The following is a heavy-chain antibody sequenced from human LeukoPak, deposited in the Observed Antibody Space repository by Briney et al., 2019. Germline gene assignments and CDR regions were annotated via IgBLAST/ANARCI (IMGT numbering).Heavy chain of an antibody. Sequence: GGSLRLSCAGSGFTFSDFWMTWVRQTPGKGLEWVANIKEDGTEKNLVDSVKGRFTISRDNSKNTLYLQMNSLRAEDTAVYYCARGGYSSGRSPRRIYYFDYWGQGTLVTVSS. J-gene: IGHJ4*02. D-gene: IGHD6-19*01. CDR1: GFTFSDFW. CDR3: ARGGYSSGRSPRRIYYFDY. V-gene: IGHV3-7*03. CDR2: IKEDGTEK.